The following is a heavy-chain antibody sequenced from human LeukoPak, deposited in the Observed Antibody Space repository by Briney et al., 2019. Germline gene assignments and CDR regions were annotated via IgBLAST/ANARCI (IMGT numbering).Heavy chain of an antibody. CDR2: IYTSWST. Sequence: PSETLSLTCTVSGGSISSYYWSWIRQPPGKGLEWVGYIYTSWSTNYNPYLKSRVSISVDTSKNQFSLKLSSVTAADTAVYYCARLNYYDSSGYLDAFDIWGQGTMVTVSS. V-gene: IGHV4-4*09. D-gene: IGHD3-22*01. CDR1: GGSISSYY. J-gene: IGHJ3*02. CDR3: ARLNYYDSSGYLDAFDI.